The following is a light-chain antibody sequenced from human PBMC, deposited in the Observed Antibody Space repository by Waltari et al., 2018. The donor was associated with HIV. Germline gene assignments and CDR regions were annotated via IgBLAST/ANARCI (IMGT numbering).Light chain of an antibody. CDR2: VVT. CDR3: CSFAGTVV. CDR1: DSDIGIYNL. Sequence: QSALTQPASVSGSPGQSITISCTGTDSDIGIYNLVSWYQQHPGKAPKLLLFVVTKRPSGVSIRFSGSKSCSTASLTISGLRAEDEADYYCCSFAGTVVFGGGTKLTVL. J-gene: IGLJ2*01. V-gene: IGLV2-23*02.